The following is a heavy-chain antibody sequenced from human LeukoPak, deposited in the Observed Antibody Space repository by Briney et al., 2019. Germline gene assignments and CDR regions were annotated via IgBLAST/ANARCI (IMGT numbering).Heavy chain of an antibody. J-gene: IGHJ6*03. CDR3: ARRSRRLTMGKQLMSYYMDV. D-gene: IGHD6-13*01. CDR1: GGSFSGYY. V-gene: IGHV4-34*01. Sequence: SETLSLTCAVYGGSFSGYYWSWIRQPPGKGLEWIGEINHSGSTNYNPSLKSRVTISVDTSKNQFSLKLSSVTAADTAVYYCARRSRRLTMGKQLMSYYMDVWGKGATVTISS. CDR2: INHSGST.